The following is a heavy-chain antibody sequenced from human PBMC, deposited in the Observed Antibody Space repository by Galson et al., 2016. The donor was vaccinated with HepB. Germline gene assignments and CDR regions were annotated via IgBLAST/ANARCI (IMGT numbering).Heavy chain of an antibody. CDR2: VKQAGSEK. D-gene: IGHD5-18*01. J-gene: IGHJ4*02. CDR3: GRAQWIPARRAAYFDY. Sequence: SLRLSCAASGFPLSSFWMNWVRQAPGKGLQWVANVKQAGSEKYYAESVKGRFTISRDNARTSMFLQMNSLRPDDTAVYYCGRAQWIPARRAAYFDYWGQGILVTVSS. V-gene: IGHV3-7*04. CDR1: GFPLSSFW.